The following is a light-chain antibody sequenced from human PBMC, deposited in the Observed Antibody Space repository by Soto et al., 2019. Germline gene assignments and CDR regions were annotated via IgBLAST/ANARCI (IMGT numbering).Light chain of an antibody. CDR3: QQRSNWPQLT. CDR2: DAS. Sequence: EIVLTQSPATLSLSPGERATLSCRASQSVSIYLAWYHQKPGQAPRLLIYDASNRAPGIPARFGGSGSGTDFTLAISSLEPEDFAGYYCQQRSNWPQLTFGGGTKVEIK. CDR1: QSVSIY. V-gene: IGKV3-11*01. J-gene: IGKJ4*01.